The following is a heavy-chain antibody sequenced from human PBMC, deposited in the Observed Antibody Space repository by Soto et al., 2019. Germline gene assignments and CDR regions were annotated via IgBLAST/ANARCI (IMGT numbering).Heavy chain of an antibody. CDR1: GDSISSGDYY. D-gene: IGHD3-16*01. CDR3: ARDWNYVRGYNMDV. Sequence: QVQLQESGPGLVKPSQTLSLTCTVSGDSISSGDYYWTWIRQPPGKGLEWIGYIYYSGTTYYNPSLKSRVTXXVXTXXNHFSLKLTSVTAADTAVYYCARDWNYVRGYNMDVWGQGTTVTVSS. V-gene: IGHV4-30-4*01. J-gene: IGHJ6*02. CDR2: IYYSGTT.